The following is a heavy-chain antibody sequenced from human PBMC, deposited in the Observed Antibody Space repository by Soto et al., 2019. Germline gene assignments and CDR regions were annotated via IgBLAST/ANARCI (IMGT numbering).Heavy chain of an antibody. V-gene: IGHV3-23*01. Sequence: QLLQSGEGWLKLGGSLKLPFEASGLTLGTTARGWVRQAPGGGLGWVSTIEGGGEITYNADSVKGRFTISRDNSRNTVYLQMNSLRGDDTALYYCVKNSGWFNTWGQGALVTVSS. D-gene: IGHD3-10*01. CDR2: IEGGGEIT. CDR1: GLTLGTTA. J-gene: IGHJ5*02. CDR3: VKNSGWFNT.